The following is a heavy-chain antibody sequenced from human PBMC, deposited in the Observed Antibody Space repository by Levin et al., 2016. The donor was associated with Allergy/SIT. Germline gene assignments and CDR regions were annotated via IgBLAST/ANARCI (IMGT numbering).Heavy chain of an antibody. CDR3: AREGQQLAFDY. J-gene: IGHJ4*02. CDR1: DGSLSPYY. CDR2: VYYTGST. V-gene: IGHV4-59*01. Sequence: SETLSLTCTVSDGSLSPYYWSWIRQPPGKGLEWIGFVYYTGSTDYHPSLKNRITLSLDTSKKQLSLKLSSVTAADTAVYYCAREGQQLAFDYWGQGTPVTVSS. D-gene: IGHD6-13*01.